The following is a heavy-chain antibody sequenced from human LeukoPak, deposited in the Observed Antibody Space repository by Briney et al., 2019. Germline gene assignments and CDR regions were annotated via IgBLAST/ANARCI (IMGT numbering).Heavy chain of an antibody. CDR1: GFTFSSYG. CDR3: AKEQLWSLAFYYYGMDV. Sequence: PGRSLRLSCAASGFTFSSYGMHWVRQAPGKGLEWVAVISYDGSNKYYADTVKGRFTISRDNSKNTLYLQMNSLRAEDTAVYYCAKEQLWSLAFYYYGMDVWGQGTTVTVSS. V-gene: IGHV3-30*18. CDR2: ISYDGSNK. J-gene: IGHJ6*02. D-gene: IGHD5-18*01.